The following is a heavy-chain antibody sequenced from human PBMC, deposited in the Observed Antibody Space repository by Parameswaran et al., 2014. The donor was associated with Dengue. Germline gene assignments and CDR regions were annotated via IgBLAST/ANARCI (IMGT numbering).Heavy chain of an antibody. J-gene: IGHJ4*02. CDR3: AKNAVSSFGIAAEGHFDY. Sequence: WVRQAPGQRLEWMGWINAANGNTKFSQKFQGRVTITRDTSASTAYMELNSLRSEDAAMYYCAKNAVSSFGIAAEGHFDYWGQGTLVTVSS. D-gene: IGHD6-13*01. CDR2: INAANGNT. V-gene: IGHV1-3*01.